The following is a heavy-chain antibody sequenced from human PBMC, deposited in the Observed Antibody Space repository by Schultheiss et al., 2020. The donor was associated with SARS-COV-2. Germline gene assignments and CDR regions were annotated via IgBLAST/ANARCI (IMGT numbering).Heavy chain of an antibody. CDR2: IIPIFGIA. D-gene: IGHD3-9*01. Sequence: SVKVSCKASGGTFSSYAISWVRQAPGQGLEWMGRIIPIFGIANYAQKFQGRVTITADKSTSTAYMELSSLRAEDTAVYYCARDRLDILTGGYYFDYWGQGTLVTVSS. J-gene: IGHJ4*02. CDR3: ARDRLDILTGGYYFDY. V-gene: IGHV1-69*04. CDR1: GGTFSSYA.